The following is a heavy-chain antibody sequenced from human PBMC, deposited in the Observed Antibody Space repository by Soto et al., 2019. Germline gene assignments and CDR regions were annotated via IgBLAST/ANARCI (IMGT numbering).Heavy chain of an antibody. CDR3: ARPTYYDFWSGYQTGYYYYGMDV. CDR1: GYTFTSYG. Sequence: ASVKVSCKASGYTFTSYGISWVRQAPGQGLEWMGWISAYNGNTNYAQKLQGRVTMTTDTSTSTAYMELSSLRSEDTAVYYCARPTYYDFWSGYQTGYYYYGMDVWGQGTTVTVSS. CDR2: ISAYNGNT. V-gene: IGHV1-18*01. D-gene: IGHD3-3*01. J-gene: IGHJ6*02.